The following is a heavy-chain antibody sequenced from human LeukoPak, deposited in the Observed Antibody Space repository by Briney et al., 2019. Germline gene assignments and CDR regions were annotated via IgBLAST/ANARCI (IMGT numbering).Heavy chain of an antibody. J-gene: IGHJ4*02. CDR3: AKNYYDSSGLFDY. CDR2: ISSSSSYI. Sequence: GGSLRLSCAASGFTFSSYMMNWVRQAPGKGLEWVSSISSSSSYIYYADSVKGRFTISRDNAKNSLHLQMNSLRAEDTAVYYCAKNYYDSSGLFDYWGQGTLVIVSS. D-gene: IGHD3-22*01. V-gene: IGHV3-21*01. CDR1: GFTFSSYM.